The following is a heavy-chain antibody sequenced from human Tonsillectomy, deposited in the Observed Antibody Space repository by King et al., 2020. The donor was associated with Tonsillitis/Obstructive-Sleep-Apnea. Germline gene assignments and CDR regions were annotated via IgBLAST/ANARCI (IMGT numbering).Heavy chain of an antibody. J-gene: IGHJ4*02. V-gene: IGHV4-34*01. CDR2: INHSGST. CDR1: VGSFSGYY. CDR3: ARFTVTTGDFDY. Sequence: VQLQQWGSGLLKPSETLSLTCAVYVGSFSGYYWSWIRQPPGKGLGWIGEINHSGSTNYNPSLKSRVTISVDTSKNQFSLKLSSVTAADTAVYYCARFTVTTGDFDYWGQGTLVTVSS. D-gene: IGHD4-17*01.